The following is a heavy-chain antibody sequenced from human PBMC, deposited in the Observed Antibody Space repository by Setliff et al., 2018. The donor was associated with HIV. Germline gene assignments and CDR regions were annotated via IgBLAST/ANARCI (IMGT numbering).Heavy chain of an antibody. V-gene: IGHV3-7*01. CDR3: TRKLAPGHGMDV. CDR2: INQDGSEK. CDR1: GFTFTSYW. D-gene: IGHD3-3*02. Sequence: PGGSLRLSCAASGFTFTSYWMIWVRQAPGKGLEWVANINQDGSEKNYVDSVKGRFTISRDNAKNSLYLQMDSLGVEDTTVYYCTRKLAPGHGMDVWGQGTTVT. J-gene: IGHJ6*02.